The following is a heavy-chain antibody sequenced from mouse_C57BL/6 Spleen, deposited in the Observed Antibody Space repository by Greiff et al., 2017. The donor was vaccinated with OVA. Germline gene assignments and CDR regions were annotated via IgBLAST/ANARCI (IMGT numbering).Heavy chain of an antibody. CDR1: GYTFTSYW. V-gene: IGHV1-64*01. D-gene: IGHD1-1*01. Sequence: QVQLKQPGAELVKPGASVKLSCKASGYTFTSYWMHWVKQRPGQGLEWIGMIHPNSGSTNYNEKFKSKATLTVDKSSSTAYMQLSSLTSEDSAVYYCARTRYYGSSYGHFDYWGQGTTLTVSS. CDR2: IHPNSGST. CDR3: ARTRYYGSSYGHFDY. J-gene: IGHJ2*01.